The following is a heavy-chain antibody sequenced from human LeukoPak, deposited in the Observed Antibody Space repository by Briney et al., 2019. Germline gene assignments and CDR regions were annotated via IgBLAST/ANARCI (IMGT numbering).Heavy chain of an antibody. CDR1: GGTFSSYA. J-gene: IGHJ4*02. CDR2: MNPNSGNT. CDR3: ARDHSNWNYAPDF. Sequence: AASVKVSCKASGGTFSSYAISWVRQAPGQGLEWMGWMNPNSGNTGYAQKFQGRVTMTRNTSISTAYMELSSLRSEDTAVYYCARDHSNWNYAPDFWGQGTLVIVSS. D-gene: IGHD1-7*01. V-gene: IGHV1-8*02.